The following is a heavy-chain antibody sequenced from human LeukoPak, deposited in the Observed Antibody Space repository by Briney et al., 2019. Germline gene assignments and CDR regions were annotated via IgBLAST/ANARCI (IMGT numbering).Heavy chain of an antibody. CDR2: ISDYNGNT. Sequence: ASVTVSCKASVCSFTRYGISWVRQAPGQGLEWMGLISDYNGNTNYAQKLQGRVTMTTDTSTSTAYMELRSLRSDDTAVYYCAREVTTYYYDSSGYSPFDYWGQGTLVTVSS. V-gene: IGHV1-18*01. CDR3: AREVTTYYYDSSGYSPFDY. J-gene: IGHJ4*02. CDR1: VCSFTRYG. D-gene: IGHD3-22*01.